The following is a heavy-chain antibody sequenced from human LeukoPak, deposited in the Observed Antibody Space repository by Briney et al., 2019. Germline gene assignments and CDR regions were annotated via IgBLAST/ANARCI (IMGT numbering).Heavy chain of an antibody. CDR2: IYPGDSDT. D-gene: IGHD6-13*01. V-gene: IGHV5-51*01. Sequence: GESLKISCKGSGYSFTSYWIGWVRQMPGKGLEWMGIIYPGDSDTRYSPSFQGQVTISADKSISTAYLQWSSLKASDTAMYYCARRIAAAGTSGGYYYYMVVWGKGTTVTVSS. CDR3: ARRIAAAGTSGGYYYYMVV. J-gene: IGHJ6*03. CDR1: GYSFTSYW.